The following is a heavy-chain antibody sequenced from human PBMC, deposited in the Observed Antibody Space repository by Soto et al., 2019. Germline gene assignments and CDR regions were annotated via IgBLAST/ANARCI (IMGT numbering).Heavy chain of an antibody. CDR2: ISWDGGST. Sequence: GGSLRLSCAASGFTFDDYTMHWVRQAPGKGLEWVSLISWDGGSTYYADSVKGRFTISRDNSKNSLYLQMNSLRTEDTALYYCAKDILMRQLVPHSYYYYGMDVWGQGTTVTVSS. V-gene: IGHV3-43*01. D-gene: IGHD6-6*01. CDR3: AKDILMRQLVPHSYYYYGMDV. CDR1: GFTFDDYT. J-gene: IGHJ6*02.